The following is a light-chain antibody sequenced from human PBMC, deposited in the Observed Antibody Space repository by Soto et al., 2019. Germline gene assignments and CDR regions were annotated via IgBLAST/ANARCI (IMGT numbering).Light chain of an antibody. J-gene: IGLJ2*01. CDR3: SSYTSSTTLVV. V-gene: IGLV2-14*03. Sequence: QSALTQPDSVSGSPGQSFTISCSGTSSDVGGYNYVSWYQQHPGKAPKLMIFDVSDRPSGVSYRFSGSKSGNTASLTISGLQAEDEADYYCSSYTSSTTLVVFGGGTKLTVL. CDR2: DVS. CDR1: SSDVGGYNY.